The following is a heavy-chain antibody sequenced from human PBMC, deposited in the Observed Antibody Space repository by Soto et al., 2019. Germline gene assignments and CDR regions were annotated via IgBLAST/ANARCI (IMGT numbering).Heavy chain of an antibody. V-gene: IGHV3-66*01. CDR1: GFTASTNN. J-gene: IGHJ6*03. CDR3: ARDDVHCSGGRCYGVPMDV. CDR2: IQSGGRT. Sequence: EVQLVESGGGWSRLGGSLGLSVPPPGFTASTNNWPWFRQPPGKGRDGTSLIQSGGRTYYAGSVKGRFTISRDNSKNTLFLQMNSLRVEDTAVYYCARDDVHCSGGRCYGVPMDVWGKGTTVTVSS. D-gene: IGHD2-15*01.